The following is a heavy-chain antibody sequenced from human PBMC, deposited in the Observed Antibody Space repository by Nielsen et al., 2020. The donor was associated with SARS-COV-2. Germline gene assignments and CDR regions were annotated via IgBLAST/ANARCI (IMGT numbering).Heavy chain of an antibody. CDR3: ARVRYCSSTSCYDDVPYYYYMDV. V-gene: IGHV1-3*01. D-gene: IGHD2-2*01. Sequence: WVRQAPGQRLEWMGWIDAGNGNTKYSQNFQGRVTITRDTSASTVYMELSSLRSEATAVYYCARVRYCSSTSCYDDVPYYYYMDVWGKGTTVTVSS. J-gene: IGHJ6*03. CDR2: IDAGNGNT.